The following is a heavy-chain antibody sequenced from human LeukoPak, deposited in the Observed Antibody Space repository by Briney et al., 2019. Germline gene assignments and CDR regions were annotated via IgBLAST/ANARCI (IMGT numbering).Heavy chain of an antibody. Sequence: PGESLRLSCAASGFTFSDYWMSWARQAPGKGLEWVANIQQDGSEKYYVDSVKGRFTISRDNAKKSLFLQVSSLRGEDTAVYYCARDRGFSYGIDFWGQGTLVTVSS. CDR1: GFTFSDYW. D-gene: IGHD5-18*01. CDR2: IQQDGSEK. V-gene: IGHV3-7*04. CDR3: ARDRGFSYGIDF. J-gene: IGHJ4*02.